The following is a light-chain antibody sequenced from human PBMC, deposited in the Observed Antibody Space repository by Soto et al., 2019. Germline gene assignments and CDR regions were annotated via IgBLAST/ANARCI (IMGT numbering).Light chain of an antibody. V-gene: IGKV1-9*01. CDR1: QGIRSY. CDR3: QQLDSMPIT. CDR2: IAS. J-gene: IGKJ5*01. Sequence: IQWTHYPSTLSASVGDRVAITCRASQGIRSYLAWYQQKPGEAPKLLISIASILQSGVPSRFSGSGSGTDFVLTISSLQPEDSATYYCQQLDSMPITFGQGTRLEI.